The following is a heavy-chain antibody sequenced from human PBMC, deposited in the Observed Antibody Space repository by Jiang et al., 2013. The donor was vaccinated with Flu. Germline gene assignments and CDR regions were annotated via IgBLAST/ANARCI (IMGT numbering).Heavy chain of an antibody. J-gene: IGHJ4*02. D-gene: IGHD4-11*01. CDR1: GDSVSSYSAG. CDR3: ARAFSRDYTIFDY. V-gene: IGHV6-1*01. CDR2: TYYKSKWYN. Sequence: AISGDSVSSYSAGWNWIRQSPSRGLEWLGRTYYKSKWYNDYAASVKTRITINSDTSKNQLSLELKFVTPEDSAMYYCARAFSRDYTIFDYWGQGALVTVSS.